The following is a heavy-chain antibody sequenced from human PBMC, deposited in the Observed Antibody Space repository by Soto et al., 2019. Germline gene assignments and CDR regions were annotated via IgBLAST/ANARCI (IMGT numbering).Heavy chain of an antibody. CDR2: IYYSGST. CDR1: GGSISSGGYY. V-gene: IGHV4-31*03. D-gene: IGHD3-10*01. J-gene: IGHJ3*02. Sequence: PSETLSLTCTVSGGSISSGGYYWSWIRQHPGKGLEWIGYIYYSGSTYYNPSLKSRVTISVDTSKNQFSLKLSSVTAADTAVYYCARDSDHRYYGSGRIAFDIWGQGTMVTVSS. CDR3: ARDSDHRYYGSGRIAFDI.